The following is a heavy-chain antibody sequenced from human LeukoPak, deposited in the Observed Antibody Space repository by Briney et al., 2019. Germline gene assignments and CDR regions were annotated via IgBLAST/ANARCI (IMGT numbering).Heavy chain of an antibody. CDR1: GGSISSGDYY. Sequence: SETLSLTCTVSGGSISSGDYYWSWLRQPPGKGLEWIVYIDYSGSTYYNPSLKSRVTISVDTSKNQFSLKLSSVTAADTAVYYCARDRDFWSGTPSGWFDPWGQGTLVTVSS. V-gene: IGHV4-30-4*01. CDR3: ARDRDFWSGTPSGWFDP. J-gene: IGHJ5*02. CDR2: IDYSGST. D-gene: IGHD3-3*01.